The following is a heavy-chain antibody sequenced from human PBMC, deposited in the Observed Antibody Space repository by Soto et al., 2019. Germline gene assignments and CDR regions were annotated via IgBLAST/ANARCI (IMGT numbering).Heavy chain of an antibody. CDR1: GGSISSYY. D-gene: IGHD7-27*01. J-gene: IGHJ4*02. V-gene: IGHV4-59*08. CDR3: ARRWGRTFDY. CDR2: IYYIGST. Sequence: SETLSLTCTVSGGSISSYYWSWIRQPPGKVLEWIGYIYYIGSTNYNPSLKSRVTISVDTSKNQFSLKLSSVTAADTAVYYCARRWGRTFDYWGQGTLVTVSS.